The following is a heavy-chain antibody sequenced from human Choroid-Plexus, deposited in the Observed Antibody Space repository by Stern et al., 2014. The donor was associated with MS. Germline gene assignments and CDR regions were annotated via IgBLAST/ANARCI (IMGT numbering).Heavy chain of an antibody. V-gene: IGHV3-30*18. CDR2: VSYDGSNK. J-gene: IGHJ5*02. D-gene: IGHD2/OR15-2a*01. CDR3: AKDRQYLTYFFDH. CDR1: GFTFGSCA. Sequence: VQLLESGGGVVQPGRPLRLSCVASGFTFGSCAMHWVRQAPGKGLEWVAGVSYDGSNKYYADSVKGRFTISRDNSQNTLYMQMSSLRPEDPAVYYCAKDRQYLTYFFDHWGQGSLVTVSS.